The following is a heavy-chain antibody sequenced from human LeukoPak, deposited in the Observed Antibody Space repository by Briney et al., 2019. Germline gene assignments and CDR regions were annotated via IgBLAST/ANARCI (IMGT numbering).Heavy chain of an antibody. CDR3: ARYSSSWYVLSL. Sequence: SETLSLTCTVSGYSISSGYHWGWTRQPPGKGLEWIASIYHRGSTYYKSSLKSRVTISVDTSKNQFSLKLSSVTAADTAVYFCARYSSSWYVLSLWGQGTLVTVSS. V-gene: IGHV4-38-2*02. D-gene: IGHD6-13*01. CDR1: GYSISSGYH. CDR2: IYHRGST. J-gene: IGHJ4*02.